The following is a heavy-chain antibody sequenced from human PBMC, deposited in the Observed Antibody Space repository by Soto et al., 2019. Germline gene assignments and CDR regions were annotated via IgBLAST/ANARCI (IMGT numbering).Heavy chain of an antibody. V-gene: IGHV4-34*01. CDR3: ARGTTRGYSYGYPYFDY. CDR1: GGSFSGYY. J-gene: IGHJ4*02. CDR2: INHSGST. D-gene: IGHD5-18*01. Sequence: QVQLQQWGAGLLKPSETLSLTCAVYGGSFSGYYWSWIRQPPGKGLEWIGEINHSGSTNYNPSLKRRVTISVDTSKHQFSLKLSSVTAADTAVYYCARGTTRGYSYGYPYFDYWGQGTLVTVSS.